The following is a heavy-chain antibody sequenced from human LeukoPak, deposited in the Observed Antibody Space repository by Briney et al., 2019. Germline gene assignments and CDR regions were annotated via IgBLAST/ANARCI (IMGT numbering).Heavy chain of an antibody. CDR1: GYSFTTYG. Sequence: ASVRVSCKASGYSFTTYGINWVRQAPGQGLEWVGWISAYKGNTNYAQKFQGRVTMTTDTSTSTAYMELRSLRSDDTAVYYCARASELLPEYFQHWGQGTLVTVSS. V-gene: IGHV1-18*01. D-gene: IGHD2-15*01. J-gene: IGHJ1*01. CDR2: ISAYKGNT. CDR3: ARASELLPEYFQH.